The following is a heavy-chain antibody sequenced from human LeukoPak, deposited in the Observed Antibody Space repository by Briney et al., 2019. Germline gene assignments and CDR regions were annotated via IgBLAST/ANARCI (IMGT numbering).Heavy chain of an antibody. CDR3: ARGSVSSGFDI. D-gene: IGHD3-22*01. CDR1: GFTFSSRDW. CDR2: IKQDGSEK. J-gene: IGHJ3*02. V-gene: IGHV3-7*01. Sequence: GGSLRLSCVASGFTFSSRDWMTWVRQAPGKGLEWVANIKQDGSEKNYVDSVKGRFTISRDNAKNSLYLQMNSLRAEDTAVYYCARGSVSSGFDIWGQGTMVTVSS.